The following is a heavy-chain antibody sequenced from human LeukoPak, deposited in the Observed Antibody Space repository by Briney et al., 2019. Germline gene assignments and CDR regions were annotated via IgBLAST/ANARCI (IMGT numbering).Heavy chain of an antibody. CDR3: ARQLESYYGSGSSFDY. Sequence: SETLSLTCTVSGGSISSSSYYWGWIRQPPGKGLEWLGSIFYSGSTYYNPSLKSRVTISVDTSKNQFSLRLSSVTAADKALYYCARQLESYYGSGSSFDYWGQGTLVTVSS. D-gene: IGHD3-10*01. J-gene: IGHJ4*02. CDR1: GGSISSSSYY. CDR2: IFYSGST. V-gene: IGHV4-39*01.